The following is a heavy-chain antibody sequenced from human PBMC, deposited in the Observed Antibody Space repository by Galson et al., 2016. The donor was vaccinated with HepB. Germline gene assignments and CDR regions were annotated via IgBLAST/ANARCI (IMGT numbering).Heavy chain of an antibody. CDR3: AKDPGSSWGGYFGS. CDR2: ISWNSGKI. CDR1: GFAFHNHA. V-gene: IGHV3-9*01. J-gene: IGHJ4*02. D-gene: IGHD6-13*01. Sequence: SLRLSCAASGFAFHNHAIHWVRQAPGKGLEWVSGISWNSGKIDYGDSVKGRFTVSRDNAKNSLYLQMNSLKPEDTAFYFCAKDPGSSWGGYFGSWGRGALVTVSS.